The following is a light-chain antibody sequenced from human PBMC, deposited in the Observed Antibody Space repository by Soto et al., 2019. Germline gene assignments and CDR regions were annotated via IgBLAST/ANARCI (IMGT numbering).Light chain of an antibody. CDR3: AAWDDSLSVHYV. J-gene: IGLJ1*01. CDR2: RNN. Sequence: VLTQPPSASGTPGQRVTISCSGSSSNIGSNYVYWYQQLPGTAPKLLIYRNNQRPSGVPDRFSGSKSGTSASLAISGLRSEDEADYYCAAWDDSLSVHYVFGTGTKVTVL. CDR1: SSNIGSNY. V-gene: IGLV1-47*01.